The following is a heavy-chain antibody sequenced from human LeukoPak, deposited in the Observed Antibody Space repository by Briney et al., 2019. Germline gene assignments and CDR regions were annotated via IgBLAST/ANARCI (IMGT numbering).Heavy chain of an antibody. V-gene: IGHV1-2*04. D-gene: IGHD2-2*01. Sequence: ASVKVSCKASGYTFTGYYMHWVRQAPGQGLEWMGWINPNSGGTNYAQKFQGWVTLTRDTSISTAYMALSRLRSDDTAVYYCARGSAPAAMSNGMDVWGQGTTVTVSS. J-gene: IGHJ6*02. CDR1: GYTFTGYY. CDR3: ARGSAPAAMSNGMDV. CDR2: INPNSGGT.